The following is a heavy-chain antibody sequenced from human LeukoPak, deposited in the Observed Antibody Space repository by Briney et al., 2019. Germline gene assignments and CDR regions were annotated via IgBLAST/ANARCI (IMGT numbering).Heavy chain of an antibody. Sequence: GGSLRLSCAASGFTFSSYWMHWVRQAPGKGLVWVSRINSDGSSITYAASVKGRFTFARDNAKNTLYLQMNSLRVEDTAVYVCAREGRDSGYDFDCWGQGTLVTVSS. J-gene: IGHJ4*02. CDR2: INSDGSSI. CDR3: AREGRDSGYDFDC. CDR1: GFTFSSYW. D-gene: IGHD5-12*01. V-gene: IGHV3-74*03.